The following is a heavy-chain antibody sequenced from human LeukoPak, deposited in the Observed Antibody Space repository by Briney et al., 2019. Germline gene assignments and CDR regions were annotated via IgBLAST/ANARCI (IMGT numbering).Heavy chain of an antibody. CDR3: ARGEGLAAAGKRVLDY. Sequence: PSETLSLTCAVSGGSISSSNWWSWVRQPPGKGLEWIGEIYHSGSTNYNPSLKSRVTISVDKSKNQFSLKLSSVTAADTAVYYCARGEGLAAAGKRVLDYWGQGTLVTVSS. CDR2: IYHSGST. J-gene: IGHJ4*02. CDR1: GGSISSSNW. D-gene: IGHD6-13*01. V-gene: IGHV4-4*02.